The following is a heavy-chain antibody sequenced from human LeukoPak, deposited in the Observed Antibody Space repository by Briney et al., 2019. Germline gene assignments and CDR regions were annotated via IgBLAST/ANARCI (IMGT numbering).Heavy chain of an antibody. Sequence: GGSLRLSCAASGFTFSSYGMHWVRQAPGKGLEWVAVISYDGGNKYYADSVKGRFTISRDNSKNTLYLQMNSLRAEDTAVYYCAKVGDDYGDQELVWYFDLWGRGTLVTVSS. V-gene: IGHV3-30*18. J-gene: IGHJ2*01. CDR1: GFTFSSYG. CDR2: ISYDGGNK. D-gene: IGHD4-17*01. CDR3: AKVGDDYGDQELVWYFDL.